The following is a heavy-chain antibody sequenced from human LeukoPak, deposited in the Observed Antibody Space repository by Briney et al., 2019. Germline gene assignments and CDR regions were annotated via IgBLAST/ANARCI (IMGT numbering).Heavy chain of an antibody. CDR2: IYYSGST. CDR3: ARHQEQWLGTGTYYFDY. Sequence: SETLSLTCTVSGGSISSSSYYWGWIRQPPGKGLGWIGSIYYSGSTYYNPSLKSRVTISVDTSKNQFSLKLSSVTAADTAVYYCARHQEQWLGTGTYYFDYWGQGTLVTVSS. D-gene: IGHD6-19*01. V-gene: IGHV4-39*01. CDR1: GGSISSSSYY. J-gene: IGHJ4*02.